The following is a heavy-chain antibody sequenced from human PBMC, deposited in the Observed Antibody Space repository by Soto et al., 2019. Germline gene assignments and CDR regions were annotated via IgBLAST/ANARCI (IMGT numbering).Heavy chain of an antibody. J-gene: IGHJ4*02. Sequence: QVQLLQSGAEVKKPGASVKVSCQASGYTFSSYGINLGRQAPGQGLEWMGWVSAYNGNTNYAQKLQGRATMTTDTSTSTGYMELRSLRSDDTAVYYWARGTTVETGSYWGQGTLVTVSS. CDR2: VSAYNGNT. V-gene: IGHV1-18*01. CDR3: ARGTTVETGSY. D-gene: IGHD4-17*01. CDR1: GYTFSSYG.